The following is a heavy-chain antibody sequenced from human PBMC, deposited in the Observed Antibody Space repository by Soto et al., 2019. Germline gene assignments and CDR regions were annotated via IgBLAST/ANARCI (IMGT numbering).Heavy chain of an antibody. J-gene: IGHJ6*02. D-gene: IGHD3-16*01. V-gene: IGHV3-33*01. CDR3: ARGLNFGGPYYYYGMDV. CDR1: GFTFSSYG. Sequence: HPGGSLRLSCAASGFTFSSYGMHWVRQAPGKGLEWVAVIWYDGSNKYYADSVKGRFTISRDNSKNTLYLQMNSLRAEDTAVYYCARGLNFGGPYYYYGMDVWGQGTTVTVSS. CDR2: IWYDGSNK.